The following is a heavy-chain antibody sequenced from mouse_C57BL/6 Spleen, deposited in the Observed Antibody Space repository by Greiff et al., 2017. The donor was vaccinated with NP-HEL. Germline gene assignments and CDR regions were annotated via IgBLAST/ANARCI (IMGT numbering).Heavy chain of an antibody. V-gene: IGHV1-52*01. CDR2: IDPSDSET. J-gene: IGHJ2*01. CDR1: GYTFTSYW. Sequence: QVQLQQPGAELVRPGSSVKLSCKASGYTFTSYWMHWVKQRPIQGLEWIGNIDPSDSETHYNQKFKDKATLTVDKSSSTAYMQLSSLTSEDSAVYYCARLDSSGYVGYFDYWGQGTTLTVSS. CDR3: ARLDSSGYVGYFDY. D-gene: IGHD3-2*02.